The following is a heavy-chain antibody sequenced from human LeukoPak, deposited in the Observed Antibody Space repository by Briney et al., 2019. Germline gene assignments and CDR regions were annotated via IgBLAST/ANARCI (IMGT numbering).Heavy chain of an antibody. V-gene: IGHV1-18*01. CDR3: ARDPGEWELPNDY. CDR2: ISAYNGNT. Sequence: ASVKVSCKVSGYTFTSYGISWVRQDPGQGLECMGWISAYNGNTNYAQKLQGRVTMTTDTFTSTAYMDLRSLRSDDTAVYYCARDPGEWELPNDYWGQGTLVTVSS. J-gene: IGHJ4*02. CDR1: GYTFTSYG. D-gene: IGHD1-26*01.